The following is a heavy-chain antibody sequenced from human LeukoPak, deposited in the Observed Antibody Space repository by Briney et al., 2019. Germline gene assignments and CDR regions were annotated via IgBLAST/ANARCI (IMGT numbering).Heavy chain of an antibody. D-gene: IGHD6-19*01. CDR3: ARGRAVARTELVY. Sequence: PGGSLRLSCAASGFTVSSNYMSWVRQAPGKGLEWVSVIYSGGSTYYADSVKGRFTISRDNSKNTLYLQMNSLRAEDTAVYYCARGRAVARTELVYWGQGTLVTVSS. CDR2: IYSGGST. CDR1: GFTVSSNY. J-gene: IGHJ4*02. V-gene: IGHV3-53*01.